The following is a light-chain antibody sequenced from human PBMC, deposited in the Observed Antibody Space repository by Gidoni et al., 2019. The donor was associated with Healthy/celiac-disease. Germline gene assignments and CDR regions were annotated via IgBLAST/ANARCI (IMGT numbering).Light chain of an antibody. Sequence: EIVRTQSPATLSVSPGERATLSGRASQSVSSNSAWYQQKPGQAPRHLIYGASTRATGIPARFSGSGSGTEFTLTISSLQSEDFAVYYCQQYNNWGTFGGGTKVEIK. J-gene: IGKJ4*01. CDR2: GAS. CDR3: QQYNNWGT. V-gene: IGKV3-15*01. CDR1: QSVSSN.